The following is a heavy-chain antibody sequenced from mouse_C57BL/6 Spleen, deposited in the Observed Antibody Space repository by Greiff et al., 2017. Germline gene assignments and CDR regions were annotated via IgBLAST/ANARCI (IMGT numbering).Heavy chain of an antibody. CDR3: ASLDYDGFAY. CDR1: GYTFTDYN. V-gene: IGHV1-18*01. Sequence: EVKLQQSGPELVKPGASVKIPCKASGYTFTDYNMDWVKQSHGKSLEWIGDINPNNGGTIYNQKFKGKATLTVDKSSSTAYMELRSLTSEDTAVYYCASLDYDGFAYWGQGTLVTVSA. CDR2: INPNNGGT. D-gene: IGHD2-4*01. J-gene: IGHJ3*01.